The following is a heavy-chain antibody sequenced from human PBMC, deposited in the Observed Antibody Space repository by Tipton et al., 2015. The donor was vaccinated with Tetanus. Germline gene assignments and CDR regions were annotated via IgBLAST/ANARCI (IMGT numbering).Heavy chain of an antibody. V-gene: IGHV3-33*01. D-gene: IGHD2-15*01. CDR1: GFIFSSYG. Sequence: SLRLSCAASGFIFSSYGIHWVRQAPGKGLEWVAVSWYDGTDQYYADSVKGRFTLSRDNSKNTLYLEMNSLRAEDTALYYCAREADWSGGSCFSGDFDNWGQGTQVTVSS. CDR2: SWYDGTDQ. CDR3: AREADWSGGSCFSGDFDN. J-gene: IGHJ4*02.